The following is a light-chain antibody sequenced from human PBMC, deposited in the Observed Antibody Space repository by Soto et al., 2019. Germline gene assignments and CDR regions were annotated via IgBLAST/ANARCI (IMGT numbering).Light chain of an antibody. CDR2: GAS. V-gene: IGKV3-15*01. CDR3: QQYNNWPWT. CDR1: HSISGP. J-gene: IGKJ1*01. Sequence: VSPQGPVTLTGSPRGRAPISCRACHSISGPLAWHQQTPGQPPRLIIYGASTRATSFPARFSGSGSGKDFTLPFSSLQSEDFAVYYCQQYNNWPWTFGQG.